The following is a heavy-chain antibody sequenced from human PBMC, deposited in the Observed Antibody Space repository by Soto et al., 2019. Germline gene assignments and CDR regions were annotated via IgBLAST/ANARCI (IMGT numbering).Heavy chain of an antibody. CDR3: ARDDRPHTAMVLTPCY. J-gene: IGHJ4*02. CDR2: IWYDGSNK. CDR1: GFTFSSYG. V-gene: IGHV3-33*01. Sequence: GGSLRLSCAASGFTFSSYGMHWVRQAPGKGLEWVAVIWYDGSNKYYADSVKGRFTISRDNSKNTLYLQMNSLRAEDTAVYYCARDDRPHTAMVLTPCYWGQGTLVTVSS. D-gene: IGHD5-18*01.